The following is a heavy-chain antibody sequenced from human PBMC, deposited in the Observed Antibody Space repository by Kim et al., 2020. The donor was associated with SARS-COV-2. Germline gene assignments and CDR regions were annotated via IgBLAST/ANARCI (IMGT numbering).Heavy chain of an antibody. D-gene: IGHD5-12*01. J-gene: IGHJ4*02. V-gene: IGHV4-61*01. CDR1: GGSVTSGTYY. CDR2: ISYRGST. CDR3: ARARREWLRLGFDY. Sequence: SETLSLTCTVSGGSVTSGTYYWTWIRQPPGKGLEWIGYISYRGSTNYNPSLKGRVTTSLDTSQSQFSLSLTSVTAADSAVYYCARARREWLRLGFDYWGRGTPVTVSS.